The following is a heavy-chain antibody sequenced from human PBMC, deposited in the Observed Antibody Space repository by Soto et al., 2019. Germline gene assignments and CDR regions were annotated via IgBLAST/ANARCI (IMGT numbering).Heavy chain of an antibody. D-gene: IGHD1-26*01. V-gene: IGHV3-23*01. CDR1: GFTFSSYA. Sequence: GGSLRLSCAASGFTFSSYAMSWVRQAPGKGLEWVSAISGSGGSTYYADSVKGRFTISRDNSKNTLYLQMNSLRAEDTAVYYCAKTETVSSGSYSSHDYYYYYGMDVWGQGTTVTVSS. CDR2: ISGSGGST. CDR3: AKTETVSSGSYSSHDYYYYYGMDV. J-gene: IGHJ6*02.